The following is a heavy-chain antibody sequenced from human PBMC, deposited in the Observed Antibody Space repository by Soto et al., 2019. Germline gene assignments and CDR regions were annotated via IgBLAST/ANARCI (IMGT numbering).Heavy chain of an antibody. CDR1: GYTFTSYG. CDR2: ISAYNGNT. Sequence: QVQLVQSGAEVKKPGASVKVSCKASGYTFTSYGISWVRQAPGQGLEWMGWISAYNGNTNYVQKLQGRVTMTTDTSTSTAYMELRSLRSDDTAVYYCAREGSITMVRGVIITLDYWGQGTLVTVSS. J-gene: IGHJ4*02. CDR3: AREGSITMVRGVIITLDY. D-gene: IGHD3-10*01. V-gene: IGHV1-18*01.